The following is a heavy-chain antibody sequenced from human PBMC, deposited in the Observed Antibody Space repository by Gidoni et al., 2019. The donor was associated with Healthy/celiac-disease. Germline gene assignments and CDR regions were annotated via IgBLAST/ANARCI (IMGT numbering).Heavy chain of an antibody. V-gene: IGHV3-15*01. Sequence: EVQLVESGGGLVKPGGSLRLSCAASGFTFSNAWMTWVRQAPGKGLEWVGRIKSKTDGGTTDYAAPVKGRFTISRDDSKNTLYLQMNSLKTEDTAVYYCTTSRSGRRGAFDIWGQGTMVTVSS. CDR2: IKSKTDGGTT. CDR3: TTSRSGRRGAFDI. J-gene: IGHJ3*02. CDR1: GFTFSNAW. D-gene: IGHD3-10*01.